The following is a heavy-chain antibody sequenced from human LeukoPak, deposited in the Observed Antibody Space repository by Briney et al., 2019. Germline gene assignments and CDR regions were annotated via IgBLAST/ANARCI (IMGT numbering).Heavy chain of an antibody. Sequence: ASVNVSCKASAYTFTGYYMHWVRQAPGQGLEWMGWINPTSGGTNYAQKFQGRVTMTRDTSISTAHMELSRLTSDNTAVYYCARDKSSGYSYPDAFDVWGQGTMVTVSS. J-gene: IGHJ3*01. D-gene: IGHD3-22*01. V-gene: IGHV1-2*02. CDR3: ARDKSSGYSYPDAFDV. CDR1: AYTFTGYY. CDR2: INPTSGGT.